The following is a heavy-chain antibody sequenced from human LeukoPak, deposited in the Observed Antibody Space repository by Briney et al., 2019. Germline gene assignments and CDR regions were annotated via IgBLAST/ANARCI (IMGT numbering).Heavy chain of an antibody. Sequence: GASVKVSCKASGYTFTGYYMHWVRQAPGQGLEWMGWINPNSGGTNYGQRFVGRVTMTRDTSISIVYMELSRLRSDDTAVYYCARDQTGMDVWGRGTTVTVSS. CDR1: GYTFTGYY. CDR3: ARDQTGMDV. CDR2: INPNSGGT. J-gene: IGHJ6*02. V-gene: IGHV1-2*02.